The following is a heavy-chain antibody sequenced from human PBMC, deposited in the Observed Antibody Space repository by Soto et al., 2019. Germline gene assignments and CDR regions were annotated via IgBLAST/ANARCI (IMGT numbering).Heavy chain of an antibody. CDR3: ARAGGLLLGY. V-gene: IGHV3-30-3*01. D-gene: IGHD2-15*01. CDR1: GFTFSSYA. CDR2: ISYDGSNK. J-gene: IGHJ4*02. Sequence: QVQLVESGGGVVQPGRSLRLSCAASGFTFSSYAMHWVRQAPGKGLEWVAVISYDGSNKYYADSVKGRFTISRDISKNTLYLQMNSLRAEDTAVYYCARAGGLLLGYWGQGTLVTVSS.